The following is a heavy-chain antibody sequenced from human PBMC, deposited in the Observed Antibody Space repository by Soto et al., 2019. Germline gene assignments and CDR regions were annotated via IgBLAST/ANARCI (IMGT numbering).Heavy chain of an antibody. V-gene: IGHV4-4*07. D-gene: IGHD3-16*01. J-gene: IGHJ5*02. Sequence: QVQLQESGPGLVKPSETLSLTCTVSGGSISSYYWSWIRQPAGKGLEWIGRIYTSGSTNYNPSLKSRVTMSVDTSKNQFSLKLSSVTAADTAVYYCARGSWDYVWGSYYPNWFDPWGQGTLVTVSS. CDR1: GGSISSYY. CDR2: IYTSGST. CDR3: ARGSWDYVWGSYYPNWFDP.